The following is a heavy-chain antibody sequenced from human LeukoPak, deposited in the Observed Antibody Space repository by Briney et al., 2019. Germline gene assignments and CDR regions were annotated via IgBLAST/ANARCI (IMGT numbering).Heavy chain of an antibody. CDR1: GFTFSSYG. D-gene: IGHD3-3*01. Sequence: GGSLRLSCAASGFTFSSYGMHWVRQAPGKGLEWVTLISYDGSKIYYADSVKGRFTISRDNSKNTLYLQMDSLRAEDTAVYYCVRESGWGLPHAFDFWGQGTMATVSS. CDR2: ISYDGSKI. CDR3: VRESGWGLPHAFDF. J-gene: IGHJ3*01. V-gene: IGHV3-30*19.